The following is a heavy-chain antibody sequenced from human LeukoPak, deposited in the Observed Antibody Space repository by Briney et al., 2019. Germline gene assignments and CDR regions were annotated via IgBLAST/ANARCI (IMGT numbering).Heavy chain of an antibody. CDR1: GGSISSYY. D-gene: IGHD6-13*01. Sequence: SETLSLTCTVSGGSISSYYWSWIRQPPGKGLEWIGYIYYSGSTNYTPSLKSRVTISVDTSKSQCSLKLSYVTAADTAVYYCAREGGSSWYRGSYYYGMDVWGQGTTVTVSS. V-gene: IGHV4-59*01. J-gene: IGHJ6*02. CDR2: IYYSGST. CDR3: AREGGSSWYRGSYYYGMDV.